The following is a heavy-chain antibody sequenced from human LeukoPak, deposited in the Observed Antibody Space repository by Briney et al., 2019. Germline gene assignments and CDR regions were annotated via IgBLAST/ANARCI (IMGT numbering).Heavy chain of an antibody. J-gene: IGHJ4*02. Sequence: SVKVSCKASGYIFSKYDISWVRQAPGQGLEWMGGIIPILGTANYAQKFQGRVTITADESTSTAYMELSSLRSEDTAVYYCARGRDFDYWGQGTLVTVSS. CDR3: ARGRDFDY. V-gene: IGHV1-69*13. CDR1: GYIFSKYD. CDR2: IIPILGTA.